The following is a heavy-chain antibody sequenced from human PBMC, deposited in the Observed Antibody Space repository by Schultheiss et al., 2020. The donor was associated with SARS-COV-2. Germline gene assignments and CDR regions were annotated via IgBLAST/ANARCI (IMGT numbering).Heavy chain of an antibody. J-gene: IGHJ4*01. V-gene: IGHV4-31*03. CDR1: GGSISSGGYY. D-gene: IGHD5-12*01. Sequence: SETLSLTCTVSGGSISSGGYYWSWIRQHPGKGLEWIGYIYYSVSTYYNTSLRSRVTISVDTSKNQLSLKLSSVTAADTAVYYCASTLGFSGYIGVWGHGTLVTVAS. CDR3: ASTLGFSGYIGV. CDR2: IYYSVST.